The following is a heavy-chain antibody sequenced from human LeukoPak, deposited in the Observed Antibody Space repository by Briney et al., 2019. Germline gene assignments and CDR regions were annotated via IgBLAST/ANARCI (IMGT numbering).Heavy chain of an antibody. Sequence: ASVKVSCKASGYTFTSYYMHWVRQAPGQGLEWMGILNPSGGSTSYAQKFQGRVTMTRDTSTSTVYMELSSLRSEDTAVYYCARPHYGDYGFVYWGQGTLVTVSS. D-gene: IGHD4-17*01. CDR1: GYTFTSYY. J-gene: IGHJ4*02. V-gene: IGHV1-46*01. CDR2: LNPSGGST. CDR3: ARPHYGDYGFVY.